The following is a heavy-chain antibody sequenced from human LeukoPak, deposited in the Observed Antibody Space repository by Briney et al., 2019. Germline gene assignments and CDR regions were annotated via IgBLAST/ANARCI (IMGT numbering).Heavy chain of an antibody. D-gene: IGHD1-14*01. CDR3: ARVRPGGHLDY. Sequence: NSSETLSLTCTVSGGSISSYYWSWIRQPPGKGLEWIGYIYYSGSTNYNPSLKSRVTISVDTSKNQFSLKLSSVTAADTAVYYCARVRPGGHLDYWGQGTLVTVSS. J-gene: IGHJ4*02. V-gene: IGHV4-59*12. CDR2: IYYSGST. CDR1: GGSISSYY.